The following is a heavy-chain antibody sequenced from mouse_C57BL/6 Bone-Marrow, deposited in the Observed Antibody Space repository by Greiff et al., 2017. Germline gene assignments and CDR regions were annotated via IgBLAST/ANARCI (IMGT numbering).Heavy chain of an antibody. V-gene: IGHV1-81*01. D-gene: IGHD1-1*01. CDR2: IYPRSGNT. CDR1: GYTFTSYG. CDR3: ARRGYYGSSYDYFDY. Sequence: QVQLQQSGAELARPGASVKLSCTASGYTFTSYGISWVKQRTGQGLEWIGEIYPRSGNTYYNEKFKGKATLTADKSSSTAYMELRSLTSEDSAVYFCARRGYYGSSYDYFDYGGQGTTLTVSS. J-gene: IGHJ2*01.